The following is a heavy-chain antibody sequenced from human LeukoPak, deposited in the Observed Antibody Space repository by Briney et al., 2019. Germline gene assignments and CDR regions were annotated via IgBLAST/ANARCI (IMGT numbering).Heavy chain of an antibody. Sequence: ASETLSLTCADYGGSFSGYYWSWIRQPPGKGLEWIGEINHSGSTNYNPSLKSRVTISVDTSKNQFSLKLSSVTAADTAVYYCARRFIALDYWGQGTLVTVSS. J-gene: IGHJ4*02. V-gene: IGHV4-34*01. CDR3: ARRFIALDY. CDR1: GGSFSGYY. CDR2: INHSGST. D-gene: IGHD6-13*01.